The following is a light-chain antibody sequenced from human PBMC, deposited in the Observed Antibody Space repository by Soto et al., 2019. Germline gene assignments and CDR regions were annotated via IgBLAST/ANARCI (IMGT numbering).Light chain of an antibody. CDR2: GAT. CDR3: QQYGDYEGT. V-gene: IGKV3-20*01. Sequence: EIVLTQSPGTLSLSPGERATLSCRASQSVNSNYVAWYQQKPGQAPRVLIYGATNRATDIPDRFSGSGSGTDFTLTISRLEPEDFAAYYCQQYGDYEGTFGQGTKVEIK. CDR1: QSVNSNY. J-gene: IGKJ1*01.